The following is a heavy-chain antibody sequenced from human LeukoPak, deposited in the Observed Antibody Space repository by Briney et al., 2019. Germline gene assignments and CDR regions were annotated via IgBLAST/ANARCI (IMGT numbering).Heavy chain of an antibody. CDR3: ARQGSVYYYDSSGDSAHWFDP. V-gene: IGHV5-51*01. CDR1: GYSFTSYW. CDR2: IYPGDSDT. Sequence: GKSLKISCKGSGYSFTSYWIGWVRQMPGKGLEWMGIIYPGDSDTRYSPSFQGQVTISADKSISTAYLQWSSLKASDTAMYYCARQGSVYYYDSSGDSAHWFDPWGQGTLVTVSS. D-gene: IGHD3-22*01. J-gene: IGHJ5*02.